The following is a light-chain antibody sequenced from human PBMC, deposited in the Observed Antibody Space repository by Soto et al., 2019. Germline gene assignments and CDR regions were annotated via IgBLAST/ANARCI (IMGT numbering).Light chain of an antibody. V-gene: IGKV1-5*03. CDR3: QQYNSYSLT. CDR2: KAS. J-gene: IGKJ4*01. Sequence: DIQMTQSPSTLSASVGDRVTITCRASQSNSSWLAWYQQKPGKAPKLLISKASTLESGVPFRFSGGGSGTEFTLTISSLQPDDFATYYCQQYNSYSLTFGGGTKVELK. CDR1: QSNSSW.